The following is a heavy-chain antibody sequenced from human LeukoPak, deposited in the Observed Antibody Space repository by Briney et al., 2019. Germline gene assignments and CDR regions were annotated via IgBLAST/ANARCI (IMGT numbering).Heavy chain of an antibody. D-gene: IGHD4-11*01. V-gene: IGHV3-53*01. CDR1: GFTVSSNY. CDR3: ARKSLANDYSNYWEYYFDY. J-gene: IGHJ4*02. CDR2: IYSGGST. Sequence: GGSLRLSCAASGFTVSSNYMSWVRQAPGKGLEWVSVIYSGGSTYYADSVKGRFTISRDNSKNTLYLQMNSLRAEDTAVYYCARKSLANDYSNYWEYYFDYWGQGTLVTVSS.